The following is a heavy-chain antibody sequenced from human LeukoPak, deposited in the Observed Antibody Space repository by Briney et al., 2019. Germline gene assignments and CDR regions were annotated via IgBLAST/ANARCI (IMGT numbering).Heavy chain of an antibody. CDR3: AKPRWSDGYYGMDV. J-gene: IGHJ6*02. CDR2: ISGSGGTT. CDR1: AFIFSSYV. V-gene: IGHV3-23*01. D-gene: IGHD1-1*01. Sequence: AGSLRLSCAASAFIFSSYVMSWVRQAPGNGLEWVSAISGSGGTTYYADSVKGRFNISRDNSKNMLYLQMNSLRAEDTAVYYCAKPRWSDGYYGMDVWGQGTTVSVSS.